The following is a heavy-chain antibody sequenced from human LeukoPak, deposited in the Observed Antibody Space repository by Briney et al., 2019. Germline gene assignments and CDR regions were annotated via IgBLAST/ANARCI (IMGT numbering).Heavy chain of an antibody. J-gene: IGHJ4*02. CDR2: ISTTSSYI. D-gene: IGHD6-19*01. V-gene: IGHV3-21*01. CDR1: GFTISVYS. CDR3: ARGLSSGWYYGPDY. Sequence: PGGSLRLSCAASGFTISVYSMNWVRQPPGKGLEWVSYISTTSSYIYYADSVKGRFTISRDNAKNSLYLQMNSLRAEDTAVYYCARGLSSGWYYGPDYWGQGTLVTVSS.